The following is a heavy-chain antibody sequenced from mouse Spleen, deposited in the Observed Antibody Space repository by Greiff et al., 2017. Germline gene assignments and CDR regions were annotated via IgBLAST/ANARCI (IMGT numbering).Heavy chain of an antibody. CDR3: ARHVYYDYPWFAY. CDR2: INSNGGST. V-gene: IGHV5-6-2*01. D-gene: IGHD2-4*01. J-gene: IGHJ3*01. Sequence: DVKLVESGGGLVKPGGSLKLSCAASGFTFSSYAMSWVRQTPEKRLEWVAAINSNGGSTYYPDTVKDRFTISRDNAKNTLYLQMSSLRSEDTALYYCARHVYYDYPWFAYWGQGTLVTVSA. CDR1: GFTFSSYA.